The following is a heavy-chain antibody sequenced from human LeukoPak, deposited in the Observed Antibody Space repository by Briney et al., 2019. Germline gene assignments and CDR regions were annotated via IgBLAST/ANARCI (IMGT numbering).Heavy chain of an antibody. CDR2: TYYRSKWYN. CDR1: GDSVSSNSAA. V-gene: IGHV6-1*01. J-gene: IGHJ6*03. D-gene: IGHD3-22*01. CDR3: ARAGRYYYDSSGYFGDYYYYYMDA. Sequence: SQTLSLTCAISGDSVSSNSAAWNWIRQSPSRGLEWLGRTYYRSKWYNDYAVSVKSRITINPDTSKNQFSLQLNSVTPEDTAVYYCARAGRYYYDSSGYFGDYYYYYMDAWGKGTTVTVSS.